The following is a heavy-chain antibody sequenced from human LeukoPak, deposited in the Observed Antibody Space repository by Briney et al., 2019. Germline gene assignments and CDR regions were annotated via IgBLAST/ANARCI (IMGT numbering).Heavy chain of an antibody. J-gene: IGHJ6*02. Sequence: SETLSLTCSVSGASITSYYWSWIRQPPGKGLEWIGFIYYTGTTNYNPSLKSRVTISVDTSKNQFSLNLSSVTAADTAVYYCARHRTADSGGVVYNYYGMDVWGQGTTVTVSS. CDR3: ARHRTADSGGVVYNYYGMDV. V-gene: IGHV4-59*08. CDR1: GASITSYY. D-gene: IGHD2-15*01. CDR2: IYYTGTT.